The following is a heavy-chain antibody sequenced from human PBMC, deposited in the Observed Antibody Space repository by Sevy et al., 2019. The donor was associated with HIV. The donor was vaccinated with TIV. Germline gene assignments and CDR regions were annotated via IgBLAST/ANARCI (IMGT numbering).Heavy chain of an antibody. CDR3: ARDAVEYYESSGYRYYYMDV. CDR1: GFTFRNYN. Sequence: QLRGSLRLSCVASGFTFRNYNVYWVRQAPGKGLEWVAVISYDGTNKYYVDSVKGRFTISRDNSNNTLYLQIDSLRPEDTAIYFCARDAVEYYESSGYRYYYMDVWGGRTTVTVSS. J-gene: IGHJ6*03. V-gene: IGHV3-30-3*01. D-gene: IGHD3-22*01. CDR2: ISYDGTNK.